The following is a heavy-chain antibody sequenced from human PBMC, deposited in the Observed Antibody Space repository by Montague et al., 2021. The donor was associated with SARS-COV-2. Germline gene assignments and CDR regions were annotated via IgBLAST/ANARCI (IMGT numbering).Heavy chain of an antibody. CDR2: IYYSGST. Sequence: SETLSLTCTVSGVSISTDYWTWIRQPPGKALEWIGYIYYSGSTNYSPSLNSRITISVDTSKNQFSLKLTSVTAADTAVYFCARESDSYPSGPQYFDLWGRGTMVTVSS. CDR3: ARESDSYPSGPQYFDL. V-gene: IGHV4-59*01. D-gene: IGHD5-18*01. J-gene: IGHJ2*01. CDR1: GVSISTDY.